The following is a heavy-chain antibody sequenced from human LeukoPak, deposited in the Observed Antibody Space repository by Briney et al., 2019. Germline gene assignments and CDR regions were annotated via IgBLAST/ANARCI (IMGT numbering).Heavy chain of an antibody. CDR3: ARVGVWKDYYDSSGYYYFDY. CDR2: ISSSSSTI. V-gene: IGHV3-48*01. CDR1: GFTFSSYS. Sequence: GGSLRLSCAASGFTFSSYSMNWVRQAPGKGLEWVSYISSSSSTIYYADSVKGRFTISRDNAKNSLYLQMNSLRAEDTAVYYCARVGVWKDYYDSSGYYYFDYWGQGTLVTVSS. D-gene: IGHD3-22*01. J-gene: IGHJ4*02.